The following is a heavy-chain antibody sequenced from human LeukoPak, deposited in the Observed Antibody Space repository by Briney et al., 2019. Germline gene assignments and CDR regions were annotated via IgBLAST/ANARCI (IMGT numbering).Heavy chain of an antibody. CDR2: IYHSGST. J-gene: IGHJ3*01. CDR1: GYSITTGNY. V-gene: IGHV4-38-2*01. Sequence: SETLSLTCAVSGYSITTGNYWGWVRQPPGKRLEWIGSIYHSGSTYYNPSLKSRVTISVDTSKNQFSLKLSSQIAADTAVYYCARVGGAFDVWGQGTTVTVSS. CDR3: ARVGGAFDV. D-gene: IGHD3-16*01.